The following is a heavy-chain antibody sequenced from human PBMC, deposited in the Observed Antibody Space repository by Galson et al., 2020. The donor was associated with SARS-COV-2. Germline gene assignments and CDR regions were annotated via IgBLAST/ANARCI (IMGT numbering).Heavy chain of an antibody. J-gene: IGHJ4*02. V-gene: IGHV3-11*06. CDR1: GFTFSDYY. Sequence: TGGSLRLSCAASGFTFSDYYMSWIRQAPGKGLEWVSSISSSSSYTNNADSVKGRFTISRDNAKNSLYLQMNSLRAEDTALYYCARAGRQGYCSGGSCLSFDYWGQGTLVTVSS. CDR3: ARAGRQGYCSGGSCLSFDY. CDR2: ISSSSSYT. D-gene: IGHD2-15*01.